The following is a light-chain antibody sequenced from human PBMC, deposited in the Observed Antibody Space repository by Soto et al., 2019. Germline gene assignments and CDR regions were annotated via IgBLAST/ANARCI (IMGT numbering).Light chain of an antibody. V-gene: IGLV3-1*01. CDR1: KLGDKY. CDR3: QAWDSSTPYV. CDR2: QDS. J-gene: IGLJ1*01. Sequence: SYELTQPPSVSVSPGQTASITCSGDKLGDKYACWYQLKPGQSPVLVIYQDSKRPSWIPERFSGSNDGNTATLNISGTQAMDEADYDGQAWDSSTPYVFGTGTKLNVL.